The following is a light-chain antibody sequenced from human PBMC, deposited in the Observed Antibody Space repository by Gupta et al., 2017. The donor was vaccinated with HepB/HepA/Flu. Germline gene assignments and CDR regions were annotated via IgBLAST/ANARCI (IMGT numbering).Light chain of an antibody. V-gene: IGKV1-12*01. CDR1: RGISSS. J-gene: IGKJ4*01. Sequence: IQMTQSPSSVSASLGDRVTITCRASRGISSSLAWYQQKPGKAPKLLIYGASSLQSGVPSRFSGGGSGTDFTLTISTLQPEDFATYYCQQANSFPLTFVGGTKVEIK. CDR2: GAS. CDR3: QQANSFPLT.